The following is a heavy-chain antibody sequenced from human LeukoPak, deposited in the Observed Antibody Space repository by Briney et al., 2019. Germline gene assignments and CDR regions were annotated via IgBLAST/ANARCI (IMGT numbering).Heavy chain of an antibody. CDR3: ARARTLRAAAGTLDY. Sequence: PSETLSLTCAVYGGSFSGYYWSWIRQPPGKGLEWIGEINHSGNTNYNPSLKSRVTISVDTSKNQFSLKLSSVTAADTAVYYCARARTLRAAAGTLDYWGQGTLVTVSS. D-gene: IGHD6-13*01. V-gene: IGHV4-34*01. CDR2: INHSGNT. CDR1: GGSFSGYY. J-gene: IGHJ4*02.